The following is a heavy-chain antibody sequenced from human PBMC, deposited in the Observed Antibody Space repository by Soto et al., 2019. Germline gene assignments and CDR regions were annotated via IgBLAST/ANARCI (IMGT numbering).Heavy chain of an antibody. D-gene: IGHD1-1*01. Sequence: SETLTLTCTVSGASISGFYWSWIRKSAGKGLEWIGRIYATGTTDYNPSLKSRVMMSVDTSKKQFSLKLRSVTAADTAVYYCVRDGTKTLRDWFDPWGQGISVTVSS. CDR3: VRDGTKTLRDWFDP. J-gene: IGHJ5*02. V-gene: IGHV4-4*07. CDR2: IYATGTT. CDR1: GASISGFY.